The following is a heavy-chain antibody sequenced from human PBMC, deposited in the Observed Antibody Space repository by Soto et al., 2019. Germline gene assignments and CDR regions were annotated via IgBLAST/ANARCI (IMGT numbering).Heavy chain of an antibody. J-gene: IGHJ4*02. CDR3: ARKVATFILDH. D-gene: IGHD5-12*01. V-gene: IGHV1-2*02. CDR1: GYVLTGYY. Sequence: VSLNGYCKAAGYVLTGYYMHWGRQAPGQGLEWMGWINPDSGGTNYDQKFQGRVTMTRDTSISTAYMELSSLRSDDTAVYYCARKVATFILDHWGQGTLVTVSS. CDR2: INPDSGGT.